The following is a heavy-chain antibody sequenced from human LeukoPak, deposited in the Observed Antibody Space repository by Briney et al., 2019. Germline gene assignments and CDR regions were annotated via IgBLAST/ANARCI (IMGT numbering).Heavy chain of an antibody. CDR3: ARVLIWFGQLQNWFDP. CDR2: IYHTGPT. Sequence: SETLSLTCTVSGGSMTNNTFYWGWIRQPPGKGLEWIGSIYHTGPTYYNPSLKGRVTISVDTSKNQFSLKLSSVTAADTAVYYCARVLIWFGQLQNWFDPWSPGTLVTVSS. D-gene: IGHD3-10*01. CDR1: GGSMTNNTFY. J-gene: IGHJ5*02. V-gene: IGHV4-39*07.